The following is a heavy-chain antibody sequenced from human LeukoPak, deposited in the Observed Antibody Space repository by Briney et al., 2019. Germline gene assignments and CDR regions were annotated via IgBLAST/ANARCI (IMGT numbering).Heavy chain of an antibody. CDR2: MCYSGST. Sequence: SETLSVTCTVAGDSISSYCWSWVRQPPGKGLEWIGSMCYSGSTNFNPSLKSRVTISIDTSKNQFSLRLSSVTAADTAVYYCARGWWDDSSGYHYFDYWGQGTLVTVSS. D-gene: IGHD3-22*01. J-gene: IGHJ4*02. CDR3: ARGWWDDSSGYHYFDY. CDR1: GDSISSYC. V-gene: IGHV4-59*08.